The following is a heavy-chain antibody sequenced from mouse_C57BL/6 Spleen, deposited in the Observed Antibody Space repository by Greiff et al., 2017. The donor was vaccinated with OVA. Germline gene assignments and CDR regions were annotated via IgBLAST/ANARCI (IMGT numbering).Heavy chain of an antibody. CDR3: ARGPPHYDYFAY. Sequence: QVQLQQSGAELMKPGASVKLSCKATGYTFTGYWIEWVKQRPGHGLEWIGEILPGSGSTNYNEKFKGKATFTADTSSNTAYMQLSSLTTEDSAIYDCARGPPHYDYFAYWGQGTLVTVSA. CDR1: GYTFTGYW. J-gene: IGHJ3*01. D-gene: IGHD2-4*01. CDR2: ILPGSGST. V-gene: IGHV1-9*01.